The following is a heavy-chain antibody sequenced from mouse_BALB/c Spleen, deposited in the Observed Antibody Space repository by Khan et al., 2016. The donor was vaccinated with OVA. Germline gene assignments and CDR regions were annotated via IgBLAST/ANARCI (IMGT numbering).Heavy chain of an antibody. V-gene: IGHV1-18*01. CDR3: ARHGDGGFAY. CDR1: GYAFTDYN. CDR2: IIPNNVGT. D-gene: IGHD2-13*01. Sequence: VRLQQSGPELVKPGASVKIPCKASGYAFTDYNMAWVKQSPGNSLEGIGDIIPNNVGTIYNQKFKGKATLTVDKSSSTAFIELRSLTSEDTAVYYCARHGDGGFAYWGQGTLVTVAA. J-gene: IGHJ3*01.